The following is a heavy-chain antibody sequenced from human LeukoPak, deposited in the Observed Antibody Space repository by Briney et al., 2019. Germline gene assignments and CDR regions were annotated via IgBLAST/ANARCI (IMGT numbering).Heavy chain of an antibody. CDR3: ARDSEILNDFRSGYVDLDY. CDR2: ISAYNGNT. D-gene: IGHD3-3*01. J-gene: IGHJ4*02. CDR1: GYTFTSYG. V-gene: IGHV1-18*01. Sequence: ASVKVSCKASGYTFTSYGISWVRQAPGQGLEWMGWISAYNGNTNYAQKLQGRVTMTTDTSTSTAYMELRSLRSDDTAVYYCARDSEILNDFRSGYVDLDYWGQGTLVTVSS.